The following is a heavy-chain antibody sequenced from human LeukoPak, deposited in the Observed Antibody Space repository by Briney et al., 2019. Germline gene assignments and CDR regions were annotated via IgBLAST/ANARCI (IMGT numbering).Heavy chain of an antibody. D-gene: IGHD3-3*01. Sequence: SETMSLTCTVSGGSISSYYWSWIRQPPGKGLEWIGYIYYSGNTNYNPSLKSRVTISLDTSKNQFSLRLSSVTAADTAVYYCARHGSGGLFDYWGQGTLVTVSS. CDR1: GGSISSYY. V-gene: IGHV4-59*08. CDR3: ARHGSGGLFDY. CDR2: IYYSGNT. J-gene: IGHJ4*02.